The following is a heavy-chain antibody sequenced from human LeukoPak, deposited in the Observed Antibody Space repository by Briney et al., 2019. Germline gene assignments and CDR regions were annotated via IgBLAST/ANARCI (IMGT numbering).Heavy chain of an antibody. J-gene: IGHJ4*02. CDR2: INPNSGGT. CDR1: GYTFTGYY. D-gene: IGHD3-10*01. V-gene: IGHV1-2*02. CDR3: ARMYGSGSYTVGY. Sequence: ASVKVSCKASGYTFTGYYMHWVRQAPGQGLEWMGWINPNSGGTNYAQKFQGRVTMTRDTSISTAYMELSRLRSDDTAVYYCARMYGSGSYTVGYWGQGTLVTVS.